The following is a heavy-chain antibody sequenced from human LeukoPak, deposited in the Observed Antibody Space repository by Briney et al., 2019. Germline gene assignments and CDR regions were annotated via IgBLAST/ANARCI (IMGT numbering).Heavy chain of an antibody. Sequence: NPAETLSLTCSVSGVSISSYYWSWIRQPPGKGLEYIGYIYYSGSTNYNPSLKSRVTISVDTSKDQISLNLTSVTAADTAVYYCARLKCISTTCPSRYVMDVWGQGTTVTVSS. J-gene: IGHJ6*02. D-gene: IGHD2-2*01. CDR2: IYYSGST. CDR3: ARLKCISTTCPSRYVMDV. CDR1: GVSISSYY. V-gene: IGHV4-59*01.